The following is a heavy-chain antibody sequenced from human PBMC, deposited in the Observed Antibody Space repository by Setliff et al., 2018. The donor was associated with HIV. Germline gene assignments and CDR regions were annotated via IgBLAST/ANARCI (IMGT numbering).Heavy chain of an antibody. Sequence: ASETLSLTCTVSGGFISSSSYYWGWIRQPPGKGLEWIGSIYYSGGTYCNPSLKSRVTISVDTSKNQFSLKLSSVTAADTAVYYCARDQGYSYGFYAFDIWGQGTMVTVSS. CDR3: ARDQGYSYGFYAFDI. D-gene: IGHD5-18*01. J-gene: IGHJ3*02. V-gene: IGHV4-39*07. CDR2: IYYSGGT. CDR1: GGFISSSSYY.